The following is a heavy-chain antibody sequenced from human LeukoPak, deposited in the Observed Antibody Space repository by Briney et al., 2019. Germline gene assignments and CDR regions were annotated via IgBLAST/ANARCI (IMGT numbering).Heavy chain of an antibody. CDR2: ISGSGGTT. CDR1: GLAFNKYA. CDR3: AKVNYYDSTGFFDH. V-gene: IGHV3-23*01. Sequence: AGGSVRLSCAASGLAFNKYAMSWVRQAPGKGLEWVSAISGSGGTTNYADSVKGRLTISRDTSKNTLYLQMSSLRVEDTAVYYCAKVNYYDSTGFFDHWGQGTLVPVSS. D-gene: IGHD3-22*01. J-gene: IGHJ4*02.